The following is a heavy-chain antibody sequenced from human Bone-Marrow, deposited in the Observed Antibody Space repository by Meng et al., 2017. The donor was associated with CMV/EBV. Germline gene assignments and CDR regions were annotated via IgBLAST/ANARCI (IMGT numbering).Heavy chain of an antibody. Sequence: ESLKISCTVSGGSISSSSYYWGWIRQPPGKGLEWIGSIYYSGSTYYNPSLKSRVTISVDMSKNQFSLKLSSVTAADTAVYYCATSASDAFDIWGQGTMVTVSS. CDR2: IYYSGST. CDR1: GGSISSSSYY. J-gene: IGHJ3*02. V-gene: IGHV4-39*07. CDR3: ATSASDAFDI.